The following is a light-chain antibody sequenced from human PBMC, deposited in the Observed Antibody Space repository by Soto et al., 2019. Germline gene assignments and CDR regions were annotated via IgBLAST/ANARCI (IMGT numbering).Light chain of an antibody. CDR1: QTISSW. CDR3: QQYKSYLRT. CDR2: AAS. J-gene: IGKJ1*01. Sequence: DIQMTRSPSTLSASVGDRVTITCRASQTISSWLAWYQQKPGKAPKLLIYAASTLESGVSSRFSGRGSGTEFTLTINSLQPEDFATYYCQQYKSYLRTFGQGTKVDIK. V-gene: IGKV1-5*01.